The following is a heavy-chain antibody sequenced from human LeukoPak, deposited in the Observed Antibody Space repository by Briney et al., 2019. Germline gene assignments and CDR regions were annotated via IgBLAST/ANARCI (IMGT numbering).Heavy chain of an antibody. Sequence: GESLKISCKGSGYSFTTYWIGWVRQMPGKGLEWMGIIYPGDSDTRYSPSFQGQVTFSADRSISTAYLQWSSLKASDTAIYYCMRIGRYCSGCYWGQGTLVTVSS. CDR1: GYSFTTYW. CDR3: MRIGRYCSGCY. V-gene: IGHV5-51*01. D-gene: IGHD2-15*01. CDR2: IYPGDSDT. J-gene: IGHJ4*02.